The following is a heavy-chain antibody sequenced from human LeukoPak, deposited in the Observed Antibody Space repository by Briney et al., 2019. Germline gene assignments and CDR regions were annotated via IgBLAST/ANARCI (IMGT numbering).Heavy chain of an antibody. Sequence: AGSLTLSCAASGFTFSSYAINWVRQAPGKGLEWVSCISASGDGSYYALSVKGRFTISRDNSKNTLYLQMNSLRAEDTAVYYCAKEDIVVVPAAMMSRWGQGTLVTVSS. CDR1: GFTFSSYA. V-gene: IGHV3-23*01. D-gene: IGHD2-2*01. J-gene: IGHJ4*02. CDR2: ISASGDGS. CDR3: AKEDIVVVPAAMMSR.